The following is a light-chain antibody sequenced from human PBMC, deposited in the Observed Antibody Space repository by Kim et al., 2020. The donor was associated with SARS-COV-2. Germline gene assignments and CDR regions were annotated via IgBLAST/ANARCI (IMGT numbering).Light chain of an antibody. CDR3: QTYDNSLSSWV. J-gene: IGLJ3*02. CDR2: ADT. Sequence: QRVTISCTGNSSNIGSGYDVHWYQKLPGTAPKLVIYADTTRPSGVPDRFSGSKSGTSASLAITGLQAADEADYYCQTYDNSLSSWVFGGGTQLTVL. V-gene: IGLV1-40*01. CDR1: SSNIGSGYD.